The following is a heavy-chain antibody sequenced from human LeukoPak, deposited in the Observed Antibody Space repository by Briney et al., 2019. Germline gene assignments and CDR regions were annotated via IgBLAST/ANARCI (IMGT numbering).Heavy chain of an antibody. V-gene: IGHV3-21*06. Sequence: GSLRLSCEASGFTFSSISMNWVRQAPGKGLEWVSSISPDGGTTCHADSVKGRFSTSRDNAKSSLYLQMNSLRAEDTAVYYCTRDLPVPSLVRGIIIYGLIDYWGQGTLVTVSS. CDR3: TRDLPVPSLVRGIIIYGLIDY. J-gene: IGHJ4*02. D-gene: IGHD3-10*01. CDR2: ISPDGGTT. CDR1: GFTFSSIS.